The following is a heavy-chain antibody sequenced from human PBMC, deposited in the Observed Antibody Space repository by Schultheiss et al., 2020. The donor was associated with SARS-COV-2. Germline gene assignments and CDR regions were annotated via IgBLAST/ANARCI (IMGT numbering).Heavy chain of an antibody. J-gene: IGHJ3*02. V-gene: IGHV3-23*01. D-gene: IGHD3-16*01. Sequence: GGSLRLSCAASGFTFSSYGMHWVRQAPGKGLEWVSGISWNSGSIGYADSVKGRFTISRDNSKNTLYLQMNSLRAEDTAVYYCAKVTQDPIWGQGTMVTVSS. CDR3: AKVTQDPI. CDR2: ISWNSGSI. CDR1: GFTFSSYG.